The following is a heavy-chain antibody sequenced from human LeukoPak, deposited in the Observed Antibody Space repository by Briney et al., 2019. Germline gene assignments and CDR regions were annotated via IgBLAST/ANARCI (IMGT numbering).Heavy chain of an antibody. CDR3: ARVGAAVAGHFDY. CDR2: MNPNSGNT. D-gene: IGHD6-19*01. CDR1: GYTFTSYD. J-gene: IGHJ4*02. V-gene: IGHV1-8*01. Sequence: GASVKVSCRASGYTFTSYDINWVRQATGQGLEWMGWMNPNSGNTGYAQKFQGRVTMTRNTSLSTAYMELSSLRSEDTAVYYCARVGAAVAGHFDYWGQGTLVTVSS.